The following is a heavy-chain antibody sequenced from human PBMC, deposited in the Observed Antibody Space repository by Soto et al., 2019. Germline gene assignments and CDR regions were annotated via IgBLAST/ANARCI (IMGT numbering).Heavy chain of an antibody. CDR1: GCTVSSNY. V-gene: IGHV3-53*04. CDR2: IYSGGST. Sequence: EVQLVESGGGWVQPGGSLRLSCAASGCTVSSNYMSWVCQATGKGLELVSVIYSGGSTDYADSVKGRFTISRQNSKNTLYLQLNSRRAADTDVYYCASEEARYCSGGSCDAFDLWGQGTMVTFSS. J-gene: IGHJ3*01. D-gene: IGHD2-15*01. CDR3: ASEEARYCSGGSCDAFDL.